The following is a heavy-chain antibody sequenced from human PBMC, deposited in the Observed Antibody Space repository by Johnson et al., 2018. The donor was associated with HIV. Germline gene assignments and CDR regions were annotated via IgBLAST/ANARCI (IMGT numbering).Heavy chain of an antibody. CDR2: ILYDGNNK. V-gene: IGHV3-30-3*01. CDR3: ARDRAPVYSSSSSRFDAFDI. J-gene: IGHJ3*02. CDR1: GFIFSSYA. Sequence: QVHLVESGGGVVQPGRSLRLSCAASGFIFSSYAMHWVRQAPGRGLEWVAVILYDGNNKYYADSVKGRFTISRDNSKNTLYLQMNSLRADDTAVYYCARDRAPVYSSSSSRFDAFDIWGQGTMVTVSS. D-gene: IGHD6-6*01.